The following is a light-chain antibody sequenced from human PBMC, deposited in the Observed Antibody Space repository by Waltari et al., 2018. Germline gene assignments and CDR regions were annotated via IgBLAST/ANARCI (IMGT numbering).Light chain of an antibody. CDR3: QQYGSSPLLT. V-gene: IGKV3-20*01. CDR2: GAS. Sequence: EIVLTQSPGTLSFSPGERATLPCRASQSVSSSYLAWYQQKPGQAPRLLIYGASSRATGIPDRFSGSGSGTDFTLTISRLEPEDFAVYYCQQYGSSPLLTFGGGTKVEIK. CDR1: QSVSSSY. J-gene: IGKJ4*01.